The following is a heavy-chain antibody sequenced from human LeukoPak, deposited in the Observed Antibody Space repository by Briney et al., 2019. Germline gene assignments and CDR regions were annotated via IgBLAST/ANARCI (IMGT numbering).Heavy chain of an antibody. CDR3: ARDYGGDSPVMYEFDY. CDR1: GFTFSSYS. Sequence: PGGSLRLSCAASGFTFSSYSMNWVRQAPGKGLEWVSSISSSSSYIYYADSVKGRFTISRDNAKNSLYLQMNSLRAEDTAVYYCARDYGGDSPVMYEFDYWGQGTLVTVSS. D-gene: IGHD4-23*01. CDR2: ISSSSSYI. J-gene: IGHJ4*02. V-gene: IGHV3-21*01.